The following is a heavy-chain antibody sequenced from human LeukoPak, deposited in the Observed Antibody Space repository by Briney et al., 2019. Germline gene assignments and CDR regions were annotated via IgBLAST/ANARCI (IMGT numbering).Heavy chain of an antibody. V-gene: IGHV3-64D*06. Sequence: GGSLRLSCSASGFTFSSYAMHWVRQAPGKGREYVSAISRNWGSTYYADSVKGRFTISRDNSKNTLYLQMSSLRAEDTAVYYCVKDKIGQEYRFLDYWGQGTLVTVSS. CDR3: VKDKIGQEYRFLDY. J-gene: IGHJ4*02. CDR2: ISRNWGST. CDR1: GFTFSSYA. D-gene: IGHD2-2*01.